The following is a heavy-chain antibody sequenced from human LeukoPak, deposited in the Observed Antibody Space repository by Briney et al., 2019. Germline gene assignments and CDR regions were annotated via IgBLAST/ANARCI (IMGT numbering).Heavy chain of an antibody. CDR1: GYSFTSYW. V-gene: IGHV5-51*01. CDR3: ARGENDYVWGSYRPLDFDY. D-gene: IGHD3-16*02. J-gene: IGHJ4*02. CDR2: IYPGDSDT. Sequence: TGESLKISCKGSGYSFTSYWIGWVRQMPGKGLEWMGIIYPGDSDTRYSPSFQGQVTISADKSISTAYLQWSSLKASDTAMYYCARGENDYVWGSYRPLDFDYWGQGTLVTVSS.